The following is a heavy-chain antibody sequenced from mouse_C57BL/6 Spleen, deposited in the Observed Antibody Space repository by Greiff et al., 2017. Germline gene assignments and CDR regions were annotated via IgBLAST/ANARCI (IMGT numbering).Heavy chain of an antibody. Sequence: EVQLVESGGGLVQSGRSLRLSCATSGFTFSDFYMEWVRQAPGKGLEWIAASRNKANDYTTEYSASVKGRFIVSRDTSQSILYLQMNALRADDTAIYYCARDAYDYLYSMDYWGQGTSVTVSS. V-gene: IGHV7-1*01. D-gene: IGHD2-4*01. J-gene: IGHJ4*01. CDR3: ARDAYDYLYSMDY. CDR2: SRNKANDYTT. CDR1: GFTFSDFY.